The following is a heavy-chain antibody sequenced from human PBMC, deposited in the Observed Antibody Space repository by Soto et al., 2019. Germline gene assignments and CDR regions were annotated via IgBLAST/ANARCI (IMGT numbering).Heavy chain of an antibody. CDR1: GFTFSSYA. J-gene: IGHJ5*02. D-gene: IGHD3-10*01. V-gene: IGHV3-23*01. Sequence: GGSLRLSCAASGFTFSSYAMSWVRQAPGKGLEWVSAISGSGGSTYYADSVKGRFTISRDNSKNTLYLQMNSLGAEDTAVYYCAKGDIAMVRGAIDPWGQGTLVTVSS. CDR3: AKGDIAMVRGAIDP. CDR2: ISGSGGST.